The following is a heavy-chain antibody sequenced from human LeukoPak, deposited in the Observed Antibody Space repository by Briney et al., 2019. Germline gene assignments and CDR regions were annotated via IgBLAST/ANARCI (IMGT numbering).Heavy chain of an antibody. Sequence: SETLSLTCTVSGDSISSYYWSWIRQPPGKGLEWIGYIYYSGSTNYNPSLKSRVTISVDTSKNQFSLKLSSVTAADTAVYYCARSWEFLDYWGQGTLVTVPS. CDR1: GDSISSYY. D-gene: IGHD3-10*01. CDR2: IYYSGST. V-gene: IGHV4-59*01. CDR3: ARSWEFLDY. J-gene: IGHJ4*02.